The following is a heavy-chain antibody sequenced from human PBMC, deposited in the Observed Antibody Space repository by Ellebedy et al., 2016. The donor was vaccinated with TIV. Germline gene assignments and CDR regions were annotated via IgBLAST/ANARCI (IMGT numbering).Heavy chain of an antibody. Sequence: HTGGSLRLSXAASGFTFSSYWMHWVRQAPGKGLVWVSRINSDGSSTSYADSVKGRFTISRDNAKNTLYPQMNSLRAEDTAVYYCARAPRYYYDSSGHGYWGQGTLVTVSS. J-gene: IGHJ4*02. CDR2: INSDGSST. V-gene: IGHV3-74*01. D-gene: IGHD3-22*01. CDR3: ARAPRYYYDSSGHGY. CDR1: GFTFSSYW.